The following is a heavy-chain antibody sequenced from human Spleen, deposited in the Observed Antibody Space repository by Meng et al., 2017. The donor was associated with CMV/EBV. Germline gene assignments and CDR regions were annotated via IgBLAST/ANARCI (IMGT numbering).Heavy chain of an antibody. Sequence: SGGSISGHTYYGGWIRQPPGKGLEWIGSIFYSGSTYYNPYRKSRVTISVDTSKNQFSLKLISVTAADTAVYYCATGVATRSNWFDPWGQGTLVTVSS. CDR2: IFYSGST. CDR3: ATGVATRSNWFDP. V-gene: IGHV4-39*07. CDR1: GGSISGHTYY. J-gene: IGHJ5*02. D-gene: IGHD5-24*01.